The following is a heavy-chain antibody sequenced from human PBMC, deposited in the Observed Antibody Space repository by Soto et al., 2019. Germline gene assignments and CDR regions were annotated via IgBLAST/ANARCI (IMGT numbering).Heavy chain of an antibody. CDR1: GGSFSGYY. Sequence: PSETLSLTCAVYGGSFSGYYWSWIRQPPGKGLEWIGEINHSGSTNYNPSPKSRVTISVDTSKNQFSLKLSSVTAADTAVYYCARVLRGRGMVRGNYYYYYGMDVWGQGTTGTVSS. D-gene: IGHD3-10*01. J-gene: IGHJ6*02. CDR3: ARVLRGRGMVRGNYYYYYGMDV. V-gene: IGHV4-34*01. CDR2: INHSGST.